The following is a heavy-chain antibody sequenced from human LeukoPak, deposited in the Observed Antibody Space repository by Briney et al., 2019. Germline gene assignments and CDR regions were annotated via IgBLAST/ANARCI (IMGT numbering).Heavy chain of an antibody. Sequence: GGSLRLSCAASGFTFTSQGMAWVRQAPAKGLEWVSAITGSGDNTYYADSVKGRFTISRNNSKDTLYLQMNSLSAEDTAVYYCAKMQGYFDLWGRGTLVTVSS. J-gene: IGHJ2*01. CDR2: ITGSGDNT. CDR1: GFTFTSQG. CDR3: AKMQGYFDL. V-gene: IGHV3-23*01.